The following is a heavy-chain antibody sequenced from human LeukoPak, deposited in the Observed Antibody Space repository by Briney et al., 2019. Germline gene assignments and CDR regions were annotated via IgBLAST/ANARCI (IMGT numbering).Heavy chain of an antibody. D-gene: IGHD6-19*01. Sequence: SETLSLTCAVSGGSISSSNWWSWVRQPPGKRLEWIGSIYHSGTTYYNPSLKSRVTISVDTSKNQFSLKLSSVTAADTSVYYCARHVGSSGWYWYFDLWGRGTLVTVSS. CDR3: ARHVGSSGWYWYFDL. CDR2: IYHSGTT. V-gene: IGHV4-4*02. CDR1: GGSISSSNW. J-gene: IGHJ2*01.